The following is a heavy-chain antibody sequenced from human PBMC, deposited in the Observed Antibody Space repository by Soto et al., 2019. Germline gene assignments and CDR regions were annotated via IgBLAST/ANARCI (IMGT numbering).Heavy chain of an antibody. Sequence: VSCKASGGTFSSYAISWVRQAPGQGLEWMGGIIPIFGTANYAQKFQGRVTITADKSTSTAYMELSSLRSEDTAVYYCARATYYDILTGYSSFDYWGQGTLVTVSS. CDR1: GGTFSSYA. D-gene: IGHD3-9*01. V-gene: IGHV1-69*06. CDR3: ARATYYDILTGYSSFDY. J-gene: IGHJ4*02. CDR2: IIPIFGTA.